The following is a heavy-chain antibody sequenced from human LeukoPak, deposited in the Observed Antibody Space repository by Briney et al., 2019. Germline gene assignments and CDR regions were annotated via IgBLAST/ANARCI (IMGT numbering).Heavy chain of an antibody. CDR3: ASDLSSGWYGY. D-gene: IGHD6-19*01. CDR2: ISSSSNTI. CDR1: GFTFSSYR. V-gene: IGHV3-48*04. Sequence: GGSLRLSCAASGFTFSSYRMNWVRQAPGKGLEWVSYISSSSNTIYYADSVKGRFTISRDNAKNSLYLQMNSLRAEDTAVYYCASDLSSGWYGYWGQGTLVTVSS. J-gene: IGHJ4*02.